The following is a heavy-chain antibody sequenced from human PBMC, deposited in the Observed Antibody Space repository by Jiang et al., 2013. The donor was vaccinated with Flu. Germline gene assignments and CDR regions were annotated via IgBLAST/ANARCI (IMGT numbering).Heavy chain of an antibody. J-gene: IGHJ2*01. V-gene: IGHV2-5*02. CDR3: AHIKTGDLRFRYFDL. Sequence: WLALIYWDDDKRYSPSLKSRLTITKDTSKNQVVLTMTNMDPVDTATYYCAHIKTGDLRFRYFDLWGRGTLVTVSS. D-gene: IGHD5-12*01. CDR2: IYWDDDK.